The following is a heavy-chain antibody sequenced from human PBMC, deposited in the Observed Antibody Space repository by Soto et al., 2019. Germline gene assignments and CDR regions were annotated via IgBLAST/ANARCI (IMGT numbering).Heavy chain of an antibody. V-gene: IGHV5-51*01. CDR2: IYPGDSDT. CDR1: GYTFTNYW. J-gene: IGHJ6*02. Sequence: GQSLKISCKGSGYTFTNYWFGWVRQMPGKGPEWMGIIYPGDSDTKYNPSFQGQVTISADKSITTTYLQWSSLKASDTAIYYCAASIFYYGMDVWGQGTTVTVSS. CDR3: AASIFYYGMDV.